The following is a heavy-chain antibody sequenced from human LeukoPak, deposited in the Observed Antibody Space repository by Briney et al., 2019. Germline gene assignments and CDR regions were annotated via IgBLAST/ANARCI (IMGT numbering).Heavy chain of an antibody. Sequence: ASVKVSCKVSGYTLTELSMHWVRQAPGKGLEWMGGFDPEDGETIYAQKFQGRVTMTEDTSTDTAYMELSSLRSEDTAVYYCATDPKLHPRGSHWYFDLWGRGTLVTVSS. CDR1: GYTLTELS. D-gene: IGHD1-26*01. V-gene: IGHV1-24*01. CDR3: ATDPKLHPRGSHWYFDL. J-gene: IGHJ2*01. CDR2: FDPEDGET.